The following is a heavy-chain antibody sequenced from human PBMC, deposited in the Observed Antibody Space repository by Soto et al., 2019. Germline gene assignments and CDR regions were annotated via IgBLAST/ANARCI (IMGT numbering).Heavy chain of an antibody. CDR3: ARGYSGKPTT. V-gene: IGHV4-59*01. J-gene: IGHJ5*02. D-gene: IGHD5-12*01. CDR1: GGSISSYY. CDR2: IYYSGST. Sequence: SETLSLTCTVSGGSISSYYWSWIRQPPGKGLEWNGYIYYSGSTNYNPSLKSRVTISVDTSKNQFSLKLSSVTAADTAVYYCARGYSGKPTTWGQGTLVTVSS.